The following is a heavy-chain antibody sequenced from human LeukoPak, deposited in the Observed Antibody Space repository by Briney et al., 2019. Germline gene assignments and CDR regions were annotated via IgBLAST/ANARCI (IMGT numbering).Heavy chain of an antibody. CDR1: GYTFTGHA. Sequence: ASVKVSCKTSGYTFTGHAMNWVRQAPGQGLEWMGYINTKTGNPTYAQGCTGRFVFSLDTSVSTAFLQISSLKPEDTAVYYCAKGGWVAVAGMDYWGQGTLVTVSS. CDR3: AKGGWVAVAGMDY. CDR2: INTKTGNP. D-gene: IGHD6-19*01. V-gene: IGHV7-4-1*02. J-gene: IGHJ4*02.